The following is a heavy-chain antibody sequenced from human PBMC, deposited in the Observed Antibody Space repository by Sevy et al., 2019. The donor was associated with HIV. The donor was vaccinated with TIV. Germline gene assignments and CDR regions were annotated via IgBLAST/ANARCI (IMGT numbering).Heavy chain of an antibody. V-gene: IGHV3-21*01. CDR3: ARDLCTGGVCPRWGYYYYGMDV. CDR2: VSSSSTYI. CDR1: GFTFSTYS. D-gene: IGHD2-8*02. J-gene: IGHJ6*02. Sequence: GGSLRLSCAASGFTFSTYSMNRVRQAPGKGLEWISSVSSSSTYIYYAESVKGRFTISRDNAKNSLNLQMNSLRVEDTAVYYCARDLCTGGVCPRWGYYYYGMDVWGQGTTVTVSS.